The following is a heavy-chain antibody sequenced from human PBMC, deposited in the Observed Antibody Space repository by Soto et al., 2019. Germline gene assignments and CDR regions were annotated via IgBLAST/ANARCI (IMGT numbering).Heavy chain of an antibody. D-gene: IGHD2-15*01. CDR1: GYTFTSFG. CDR3: ARDHRGGTDAFDS. J-gene: IGHJ3*02. V-gene: IGHV1-18*01. CDR2: ISAYNGNT. Sequence: QVQLVQSGAEVKKPGASVKVSCKASGYTFTSFGISWVRQAPGQGLEWMGWISAYNGNTNYAENLQGRVTMTTDTSTSTAYLELRSRRSDDTAVYYCARDHRGGTDAFDSWGQGTRVTVSS.